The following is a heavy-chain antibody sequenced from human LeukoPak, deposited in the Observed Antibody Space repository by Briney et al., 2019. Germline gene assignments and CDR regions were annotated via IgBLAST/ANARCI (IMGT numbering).Heavy chain of an antibody. J-gene: IGHJ6*03. D-gene: IGHD3-3*01. V-gene: IGHV5-51*01. Sequence: GESLKISCKGSGYSFTSYWIGWVRQMPGKGLEWMGIIYPGDSDTRYSPSLQGQVTISADKSISTSYLQWSSLKASGTAMYYCARHRITIFGVVRYMDVWGKGTTVTVSS. CDR3: ARHRITIFGVVRYMDV. CDR1: GYSFTSYW. CDR2: IYPGDSDT.